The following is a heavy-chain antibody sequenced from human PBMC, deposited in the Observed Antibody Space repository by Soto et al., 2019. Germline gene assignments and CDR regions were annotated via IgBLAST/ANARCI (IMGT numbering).Heavy chain of an antibody. CDR2: ISYDGSNK. J-gene: IGHJ6*02. D-gene: IGHD3-16*02. V-gene: IGHV3-30-3*01. Sequence: GSLRLSCAASGFTFSSYAMHWVRQAPGKGLEWVAVISYDGSNKYYADSVKGRFTISRDNSKNTLYLQMNSLRADDTAVYYCVKDKSNEELSIYYYNGLDVWGQGTTVTVSS. CDR1: GFTFSSYA. CDR3: VKDKSNEELSIYYYNGLDV.